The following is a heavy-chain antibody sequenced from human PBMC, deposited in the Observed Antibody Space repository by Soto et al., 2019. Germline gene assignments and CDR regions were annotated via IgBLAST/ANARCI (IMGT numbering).Heavy chain of an antibody. CDR3: ARGLWFGETSWSDP. CDR2: IKQDGSEK. V-gene: IGHV3-7*01. J-gene: IGHJ5*02. D-gene: IGHD3-10*01. CDR1: GFTFSSYW. Sequence: VQLVESGGGLVQPGGSLRLSCAASGFTFSSYWMSWVRQAPGKGLEWVANIKQDGSEKYYVDSVKGRFTISRDNAKNSLYLQMNSLRAEDTAVYYCARGLWFGETSWSDPWGQGTLVTVSS.